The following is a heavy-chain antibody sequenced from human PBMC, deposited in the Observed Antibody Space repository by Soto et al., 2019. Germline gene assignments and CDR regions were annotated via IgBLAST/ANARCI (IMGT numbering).Heavy chain of an antibody. CDR3: AKRGDYYVSESYYNADYYGMDV. CDR2: IIPILGIA. J-gene: IGHJ6*02. CDR1: GGTFSSYT. D-gene: IGHD3-10*01. V-gene: IGHV1-69*02. Sequence: QVQLVQSGAEVKKPGSSVKVSCKASGGTFSSYTISWVRQAPGQGLEWMGRIIPILGIANYAQKFQGRVTITGDKSTSTGNMERSSLGSEDTPVYYCAKRGDYYVSESYYNADYYGMDVWGQGTTVTVSS.